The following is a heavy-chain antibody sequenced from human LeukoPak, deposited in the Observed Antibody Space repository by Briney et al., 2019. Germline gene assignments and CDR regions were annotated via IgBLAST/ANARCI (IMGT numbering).Heavy chain of an antibody. CDR2: INYSGST. CDR1: GGSFSGYY. V-gene: IGHV4-34*01. J-gene: IGHJ6*02. Sequence: SETLSLTCAVYGGSFSGYYWSWIRQPPGKGLEWIGEINYSGSTNYNPSLKSRVTISVDTSKNQFSLKLSSVTAADTAVYYCARGYSSGWSPSYYYYGMDVWGQGTTVTVSS. CDR3: ARGYSSGWSPSYYYYGMDV. D-gene: IGHD6-19*01.